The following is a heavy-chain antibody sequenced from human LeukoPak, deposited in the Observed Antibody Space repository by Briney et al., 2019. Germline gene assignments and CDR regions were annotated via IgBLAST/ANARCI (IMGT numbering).Heavy chain of an antibody. CDR3: ARDSIAVAGTGPRY. D-gene: IGHD6-19*01. V-gene: IGHV1-18*01. CDR1: GYTFTSYG. CDR2: ISAYNGNT. Sequence: AAVKVSCKASGYTFTSYGISWVRQAPGQGREWMGWISAYNGNTNYAQKLQGRVTMTTATSTSTAYMELRSLRSDATAVYYCARDSIAVAGTGPRYWGQGTLVTVSS. J-gene: IGHJ4*02.